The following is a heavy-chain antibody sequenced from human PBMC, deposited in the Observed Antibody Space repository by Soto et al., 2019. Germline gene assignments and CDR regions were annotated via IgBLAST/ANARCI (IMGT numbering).Heavy chain of an antibody. Sequence: EVQLVESGGGLVQPGRSLRLSCAASGFTFDDYAMHWVRQAPGKGLEWVSGISWNSGSIGYADSVKGRFTIPRDNAKNSLYLQMNSLRAEDTALYYCAKGDSSSFYYGMDVWGQGTTVTVSS. CDR1: GFTFDDYA. CDR2: ISWNSGSI. CDR3: AKGDSSSFYYGMDV. V-gene: IGHV3-9*01. D-gene: IGHD6-13*01. J-gene: IGHJ6*02.